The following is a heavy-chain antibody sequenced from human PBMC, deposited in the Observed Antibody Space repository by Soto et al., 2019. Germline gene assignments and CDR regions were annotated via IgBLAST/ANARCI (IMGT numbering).Heavy chain of an antibody. CDR2: INPNSGGT. Sequence: GASVKVSCKASGHTFTGYYMHWVRQAPGQGLEWMGWINPNSGGTNYAQKFQGRVTMTGDTSISTAYMELSRLRSDDTAVYYCARVDCTNGVCYTKYFDYWGQGTLVTVSS. CDR3: ARVDCTNGVCYTKYFDY. CDR1: GHTFTGYY. V-gene: IGHV1-2*02. J-gene: IGHJ4*02. D-gene: IGHD2-8*01.